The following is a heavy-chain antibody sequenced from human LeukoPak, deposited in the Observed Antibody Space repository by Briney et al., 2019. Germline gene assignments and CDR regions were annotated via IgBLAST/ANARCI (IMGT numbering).Heavy chain of an antibody. Sequence: GRSLRLSCAASGFTFSSYAMHWVRQAPGRGLEWVAVISYDGSNKYYADSVKGRFTISRDNSKNTLYLQMNSLRPEDTAMYYCARPPGITVAGHFDYWGQGTLVTVSS. CDR1: GFTFSSYA. D-gene: IGHD6-19*01. CDR3: ARPPGITVAGHFDY. V-gene: IGHV3-30-3*01. CDR2: ISYDGSNK. J-gene: IGHJ4*02.